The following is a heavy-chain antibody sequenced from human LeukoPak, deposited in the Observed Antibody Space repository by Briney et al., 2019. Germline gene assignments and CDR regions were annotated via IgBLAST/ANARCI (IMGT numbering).Heavy chain of an antibody. CDR3: ASVLTRYCSGGSCYSYYYGMDV. Sequence: GASVKVSCKASGYTFTGYYMHWVRQAPGQGLEWMGWINPNSGGTNYAQKFQGRVTMTRDTSISTAYMELSRLRSDDTAVYYCASVLTRYCSGGSCYSYYYGMDVWGQGTTVTVSS. CDR1: GYTFTGYY. CDR2: INPNSGGT. J-gene: IGHJ6*02. D-gene: IGHD2-15*01. V-gene: IGHV1-2*02.